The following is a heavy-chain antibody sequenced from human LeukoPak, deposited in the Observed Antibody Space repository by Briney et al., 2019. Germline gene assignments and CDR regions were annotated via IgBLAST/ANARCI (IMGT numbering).Heavy chain of an antibody. CDR1: GFNFRTFG. D-gene: IGHD5-12*01. Sequence: PGGSLRLSCATSGFNFRTFGTHWLRQAPGKGLEWVAFIQVDGSKGSYADSVRGRFTISRDNSKNTLSLQMNGLRAEDTAVYYCAKEGDIYRSAAHLDYWGQGTLVTVSS. J-gene: IGHJ4*02. V-gene: IGHV3-30*02. CDR2: IQVDGSKG. CDR3: AKEGDIYRSAAHLDY.